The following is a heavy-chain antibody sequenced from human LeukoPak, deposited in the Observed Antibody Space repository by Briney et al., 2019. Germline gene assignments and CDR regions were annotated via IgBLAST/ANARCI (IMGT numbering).Heavy chain of an antibody. D-gene: IGHD6-6*01. CDR3: ARELRSSSSPWSDP. CDR2: IYYSGST. CDR1: GGSISSSSYY. J-gene: IGHJ5*02. Sequence: SETLSLTCTVSGGSISSSSYYWGWIRQPPGKGLEWIGSIYYSGSTYYNPSLKSRVTISVDTSKNQFSLKLSSVTAADTAVYYCARELRSSSSPWSDPWGQGTLVTVSS. V-gene: IGHV4-39*07.